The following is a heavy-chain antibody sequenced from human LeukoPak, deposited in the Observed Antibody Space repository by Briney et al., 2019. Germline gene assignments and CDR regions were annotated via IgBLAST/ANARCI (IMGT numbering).Heavy chain of an antibody. CDR3: ARAGIDYFDY. Sequence: GRSLRLSCAASGFTFSSYAMHWVRQAPGKGLEWVAVISYDGSNKYYADSVKGRFTISRDNSKNTLYLQMNSLRAEDTAVYYCARAGIDYFDYWGQGTLVTVSS. CDR2: ISYDGSNK. J-gene: IGHJ4*02. V-gene: IGHV3-30-3*01. CDR1: GFTFSSYA. D-gene: IGHD1-14*01.